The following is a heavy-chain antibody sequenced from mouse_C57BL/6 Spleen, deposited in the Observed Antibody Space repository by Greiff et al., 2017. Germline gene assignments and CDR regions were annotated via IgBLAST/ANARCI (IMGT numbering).Heavy chain of an antibody. CDR2: INPGSGGT. D-gene: IGHD3-3*01. Sequence: GAEMVRPGTSVKVSCKASGYAFTNYFIEWVKQRPGQGLEWIGVINPGSGGTNYNEKFKGKATLTADKSSSTAYMQLSSLTSEDSAVDFCSIKLGQWGYFDYSRQCTTLTVSS. CDR1: GYAFTNYF. J-gene: IGHJ2*01. V-gene: IGHV1-54*01. CDR3: SIKLGQWGYFDY.